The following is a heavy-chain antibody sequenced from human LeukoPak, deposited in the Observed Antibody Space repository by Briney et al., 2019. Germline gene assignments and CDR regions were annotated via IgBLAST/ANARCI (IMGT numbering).Heavy chain of an antibody. CDR3: AIGYSSSWSGWFDP. J-gene: IGHJ5*02. CDR2: FDPEDGET. D-gene: IGHD6-13*01. Sequence: ASVKVSCKVSGYTLTELSMHWVRQAPGKGLEWMGGFDPEDGETIYAQKFQGRVTMTEDTSTDTAYMELSSLRSEDTAVYYCAIGYSSSWSGWFDPWGQGTLVTVPS. V-gene: IGHV1-24*01. CDR1: GYTLTELS.